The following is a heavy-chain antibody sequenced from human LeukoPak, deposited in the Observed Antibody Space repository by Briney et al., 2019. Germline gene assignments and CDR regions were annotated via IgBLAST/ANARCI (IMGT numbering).Heavy chain of an antibody. V-gene: IGHV3-21*01. CDR1: GFTFSSYS. CDR2: ISSSSSYI. CDR3: ARDSNYEFIIDY. Sequence: GGSLRLSCAASGFTFSSYSLNWVRQAPGKGLEWVSSISSSSSYIYYADSVKGRFTISRDNAKNSLYLQMNSLRAEDTAVYYCARDSNYEFIIDYWGQGTLVTVSS. D-gene: IGHD4-11*01. J-gene: IGHJ4*02.